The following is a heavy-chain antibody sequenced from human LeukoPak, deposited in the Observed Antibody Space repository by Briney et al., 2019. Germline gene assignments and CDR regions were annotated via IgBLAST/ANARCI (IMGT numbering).Heavy chain of an antibody. J-gene: IGHJ4*02. V-gene: IGHV3-21*06. CDR3: ARDHWSPPSY. D-gene: IGHD2-8*02. CDR2: ISGSSSSYI. CDR1: GFTFSSYS. Sequence: GGSLRLSCAASGFTFSSYSMNWVRQAPGKGLEWVSSISGSSSSYIYYADSVKGRFTISRDNAKNSLYLQMDSLRAEDTAMYYCARDHWSPPSYWGQGTLVTVSS.